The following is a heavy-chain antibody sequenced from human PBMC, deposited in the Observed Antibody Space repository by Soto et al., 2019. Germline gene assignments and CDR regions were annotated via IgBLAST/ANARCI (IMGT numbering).Heavy chain of an antibody. Sequence: SETLDIRCSVYGGCFYGYYGSWIRPPPAKGLEWNGEINNSGSTNYNPSLRSRVTIPLDKAKSQFSLKLNSVTAEDSAVYFCAGLEGLATISYYFDFWGPGALVTVSS. CDR3: AGLEGLATISYYFDF. CDR2: INNSGST. V-gene: IGHV4-34*01. J-gene: IGHJ4*02. CDR1: GGCFYGYY. D-gene: IGHD3-9*01.